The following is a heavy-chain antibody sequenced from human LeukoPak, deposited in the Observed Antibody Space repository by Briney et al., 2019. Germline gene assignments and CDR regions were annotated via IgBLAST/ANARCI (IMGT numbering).Heavy chain of an antibody. CDR2: IYYSGST. CDR1: GGSVSSGSYY. Sequence: SETLSLTCTVSGGSVSSGSYYWSWIRQPPGKGLEWIGYIYYSGSTNYNPSLKSRVTISVDTSKNQFSLKLSSVTAADTAVYYCARGPTMDVWGQGTTVTVSS. J-gene: IGHJ6*02. V-gene: IGHV4-61*01. CDR3: ARGPTMDV.